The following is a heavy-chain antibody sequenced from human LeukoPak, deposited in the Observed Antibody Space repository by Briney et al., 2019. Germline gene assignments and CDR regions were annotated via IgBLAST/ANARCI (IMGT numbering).Heavy chain of an antibody. CDR3: ARDKRYYYDSSGYDY. J-gene: IGHJ4*02. V-gene: IGHV4-34*01. D-gene: IGHD3-22*01. CDR2: INHSGST. CDR1: GGSFSGFY. Sequence: SETLSLTCAVYGGSFSGFYWSWIRQPPGNGLEWIGEINHSGSTNYNPSLKSRVTISVDTSKNQFSLKLSSVTAADTAVYYCARDKRYYYDSSGYDYWGQGTLVTVSS.